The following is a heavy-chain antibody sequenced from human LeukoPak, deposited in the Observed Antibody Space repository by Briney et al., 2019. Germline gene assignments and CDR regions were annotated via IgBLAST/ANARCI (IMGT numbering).Heavy chain of an antibody. CDR2: ISSSSTAR. V-gene: IGHV3-48*01. CDR1: GFTFSSYS. Sequence: GGSLRLSCAASGFTFSSYSMNWVRQAAGNGLEWVSYISSSSTARYYADSVKGRFTISRDNAKNSLYLQMNSLRAEDTAAYYCARDPGYCSGGSCYSEVNWFDPWGQGTLVTVSS. D-gene: IGHD2-15*01. CDR3: ARDPGYCSGGSCYSEVNWFDP. J-gene: IGHJ5*02.